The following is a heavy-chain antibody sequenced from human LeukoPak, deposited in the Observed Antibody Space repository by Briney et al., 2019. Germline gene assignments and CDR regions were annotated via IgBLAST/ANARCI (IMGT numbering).Heavy chain of an antibody. Sequence: GGSLRLSCAASGFTFSSYAMSWVRQAPGKGLEWVAFIRYDGSNKYYADSVKGRFTISRDNSKNTLYLQMNSLRAEDTAVYYCYVLLWFGELLNDAFDIWGQGTMVTVSS. D-gene: IGHD3-10*01. J-gene: IGHJ3*02. CDR3: YVLLWFGELLNDAFDI. V-gene: IGHV3-30*02. CDR1: GFTFSSYA. CDR2: IRYDGSNK.